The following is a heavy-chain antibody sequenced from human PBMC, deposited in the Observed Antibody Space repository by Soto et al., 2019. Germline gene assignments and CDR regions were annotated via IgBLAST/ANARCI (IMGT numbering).Heavy chain of an antibody. J-gene: IGHJ6*03. CDR1: GYIFTSYG. Sequence: QVQLVQSGAELKKPGASAKVSCKASGYIFTSYGISWVRQAPGQGLEWMAWISVDSGNTNYAQNFQGRVTMTTDTSASTAHMELRSLSSDDTPVYYCARFNGSGTNYYMDVWGKGTKVIVSS. CDR3: ARFNGSGTNYYMDV. V-gene: IGHV1-18*01. D-gene: IGHD3-10*01. CDR2: ISVDSGNT.